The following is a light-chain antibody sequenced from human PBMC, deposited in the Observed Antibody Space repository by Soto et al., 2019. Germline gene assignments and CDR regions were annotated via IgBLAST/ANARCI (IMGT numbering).Light chain of an antibody. CDR3: QQYGNLPLT. V-gene: IGKV3-20*01. J-gene: IGKJ4*01. Sequence: EIVLTQSPGTLSLSPGERATLSCRASQTITTLAWYQRKPGQAPRLLIYRVSSRATGVPDRFSGSGSGTDYTITISRLEHEDFAVYYCQQYGNLPLTFGGGTKVEIK. CDR2: RVS. CDR1: QTITT.